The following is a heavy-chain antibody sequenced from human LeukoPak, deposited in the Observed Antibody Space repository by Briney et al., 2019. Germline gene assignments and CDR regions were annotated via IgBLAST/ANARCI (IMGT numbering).Heavy chain of an antibody. CDR2: MNPNSGHT. D-gene: IGHD3-3*01. Sequence: GASVKVSCKASGYTFTTYDINWVRQATGQGLEWMGWMNPNSGHTGYAQKFQGRATMTRNTSISTAYMELSSLRSEDTAVYYCARSLEYYYYMDVWGKGTTVTVSS. CDR3: ARSLEYYYYMDV. CDR1: GYTFTTYD. V-gene: IGHV1-8*01. J-gene: IGHJ6*03.